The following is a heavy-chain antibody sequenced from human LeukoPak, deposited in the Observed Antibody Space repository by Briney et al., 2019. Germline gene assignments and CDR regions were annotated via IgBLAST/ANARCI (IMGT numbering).Heavy chain of an antibody. CDR2: IVVGSGNT. Sequence: SVKVSCKASGFTFTSSAMQWVRQARGQRLEWIGWIVVGSGNTNYAQKFQERVTITRDMSTSTAYMELSSLRSEDTAVYYCAADPSATTWVTTSYAFDIWGQGTMVTVSS. D-gene: IGHD4-17*01. CDR1: GFTFTSSA. J-gene: IGHJ3*02. CDR3: AADPSATTWVTTSYAFDI. V-gene: IGHV1-58*02.